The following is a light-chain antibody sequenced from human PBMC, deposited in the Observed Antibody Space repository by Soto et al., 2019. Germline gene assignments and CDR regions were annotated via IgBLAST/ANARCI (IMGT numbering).Light chain of an antibody. CDR3: QQRRNWPRT. V-gene: IGKV3-11*01. CDR2: DAS. CDR1: QGVSSN. Sequence: EVVMTQSPATLSVSPVERATLSCRASQGVSSNLAWYQQKPGQAPRLLIYDASNRATGIPARFSGSGSGTDFTLTISSLESEDFAVYYCQQRRNWPRTFGQGTKVDIK. J-gene: IGKJ1*01.